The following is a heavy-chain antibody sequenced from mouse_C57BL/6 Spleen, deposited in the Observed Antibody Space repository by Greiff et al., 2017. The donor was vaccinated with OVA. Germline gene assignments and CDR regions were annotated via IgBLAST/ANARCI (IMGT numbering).Heavy chain of an antibody. Sequence: QVQLQQPGAELVRPGTSVKLSCKASGYTFTSYWMHWVKQRPGQGLEWIGVIDPSDSYTNYNQKFKGKATLTVDTSSSTAYMQLSSLTSEDSAVYYCAREGYFDYWGKGTTLTVSS. CDR2: IDPSDSYT. CDR1: GYTFTSYW. J-gene: IGHJ2*01. CDR3: AREGYFDY. V-gene: IGHV1-59*01.